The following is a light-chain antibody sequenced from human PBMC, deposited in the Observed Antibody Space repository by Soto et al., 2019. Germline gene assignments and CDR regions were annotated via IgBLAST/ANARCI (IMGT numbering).Light chain of an antibody. CDR3: QSYDSTPDARYV. CDR1: GSNIGAGYD. J-gene: IGLJ1*01. V-gene: IGLV1-40*01. CDR2: GDS. Sequence: QSVLTQPPSVSGAPGQRVTISCTGSGSNIGAGYDVHWYQHRPGTAPKLLVFGDSHRPSGVPDRFSGSKSGTSASLAITGLLAEDEGDYYCQSYDSTPDARYVFGTGTKLTVL.